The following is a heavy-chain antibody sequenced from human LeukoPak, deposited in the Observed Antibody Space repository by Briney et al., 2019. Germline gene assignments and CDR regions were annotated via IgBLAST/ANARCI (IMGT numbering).Heavy chain of an antibody. Sequence: PGGSLRLSCAASGFTFSSYAMHWVRQAPGKGLEWVALISYDGSNKNYADSVKGRLTISRDISKNTLYVQMNSLRPEDTAVYYCAKSLGATRGYFDYWGQGTLVTVSS. CDR2: ISYDGSNK. J-gene: IGHJ4*02. D-gene: IGHD1-26*01. CDR3: AKSLGATRGYFDY. CDR1: GFTFSSYA. V-gene: IGHV3-30*04.